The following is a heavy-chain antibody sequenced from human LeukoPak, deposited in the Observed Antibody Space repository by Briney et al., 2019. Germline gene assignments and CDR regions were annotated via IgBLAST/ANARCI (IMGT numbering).Heavy chain of an antibody. V-gene: IGHV3-21*01. J-gene: IGHJ4*02. Sequence: GGSLRLSCAASGFTFSSYSMNWVRQAPGKGLEWVSSISSSSSYIHYADSVKGRFTISRDNAKNSLYLQMNSLRAEDTAVYYCARIVRSYGYDYWGQGTLVTVSS. CDR1: GFTFSSYS. D-gene: IGHD5-18*01. CDR2: ISSSSSYI. CDR3: ARIVRSYGYDY.